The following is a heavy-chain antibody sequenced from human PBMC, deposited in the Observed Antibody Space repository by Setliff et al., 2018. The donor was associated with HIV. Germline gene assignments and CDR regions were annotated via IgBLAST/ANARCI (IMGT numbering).Heavy chain of an antibody. D-gene: IGHD1-26*01. J-gene: IGHJ4*02. CDR3: ARGDSGIVGITQVYFDH. V-gene: IGHV1-2*02. CDR1: GYTFTRHY. Sequence: ASVKVSCKASGYTFTRHYLHWVRLAPGQGLEWMGWINPNSGDTNYAQKFQGRVTMTRDTSINAAYMELRSLRSDDTAVYYCARGDSGIVGITQVYFDHWGRGTLVTVSS. CDR2: INPNSGDT.